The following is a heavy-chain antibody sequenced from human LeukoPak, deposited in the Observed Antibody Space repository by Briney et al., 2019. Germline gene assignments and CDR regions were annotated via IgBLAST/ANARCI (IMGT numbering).Heavy chain of an antibody. V-gene: IGHV4-30-4*01. CDR1: GGSISSGDYY. CDR2: IYYSGST. D-gene: IGHD3-22*01. Sequence: SETLSLTCTVSGGSISSGDYYWSWIRQPPGKGLEWIGYIYYSGSTYYNPSLKSRVTISVDTSKNQFSLKLSSATAADTAVYYCARDSEIVGFDYWGQGTLVTVSS. J-gene: IGHJ4*02. CDR3: ARDSEIVGFDY.